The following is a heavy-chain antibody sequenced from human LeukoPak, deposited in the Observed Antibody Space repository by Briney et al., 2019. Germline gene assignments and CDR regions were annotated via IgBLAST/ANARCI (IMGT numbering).Heavy chain of an antibody. CDR3: ARLTTVTSRGDY. Sequence: EASVKVSCKASGYTFTGYYMHWVRQAPGQGLEWMGWINPNSGGTNYAQKFQGRVTMTRDTSISTAYMELSRLRSDGTAVYYCARLTTVTSRGDYWGQGTLVTVSS. J-gene: IGHJ4*02. CDR1: GYTFTGYY. V-gene: IGHV1-2*02. D-gene: IGHD4-17*01. CDR2: INPNSGGT.